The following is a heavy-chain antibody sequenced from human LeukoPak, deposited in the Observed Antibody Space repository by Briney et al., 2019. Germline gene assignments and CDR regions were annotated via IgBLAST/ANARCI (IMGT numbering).Heavy chain of an antibody. V-gene: IGHV3-7*01. CDR2: IKPDGSEK. Sequence: PGGSLRLSCAASGFTFSSYAMSWVRQAPGKGLEWVANIKPDGSEKYNEDSVKGRFTISIDNAKNSLNLQMNSLRAEDTAVYYCARAGYRNGIYVCGQGTTVTVSS. CDR1: GFTFSSYA. CDR3: ARAGYRNGIYV. D-gene: IGHD6-13*01. J-gene: IGHJ6*02.